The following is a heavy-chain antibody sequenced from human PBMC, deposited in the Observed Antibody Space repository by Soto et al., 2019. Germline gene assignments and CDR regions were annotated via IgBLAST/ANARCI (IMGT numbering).Heavy chain of an antibody. CDR1: GGSISSYY. Sequence: PSETLSLTCTVSGGSISSYYWSWIRQPPGKGLEWIGYIYYSGSTNYNPSLKSRVTISVDTSKDQFSLKLSSVTAADTAVYYCARVNSNYNYYYYYMDVWGKGTTVTVSS. D-gene: IGHD4-4*01. CDR3: ARVNSNYNYYYYYMDV. J-gene: IGHJ6*03. V-gene: IGHV4-59*01. CDR2: IYYSGST.